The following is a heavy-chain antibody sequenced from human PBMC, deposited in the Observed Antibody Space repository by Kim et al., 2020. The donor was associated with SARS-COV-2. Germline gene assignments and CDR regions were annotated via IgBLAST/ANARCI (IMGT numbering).Heavy chain of an antibody. D-gene: IGHD2-2*01. CDR2: INTNTGNP. CDR1: GYTFTSYA. Sequence: ASVKVSCKASGYTFTSYAMNWVRQAPGQGLEWMGWINTNTGNPTYAQGFTGRFVFSLDTSVSTAYLQISSLKAEDTAVYYCARTAELYCSSTSCYSPYGMDVWGQGTTVTVSS. J-gene: IGHJ6*02. V-gene: IGHV7-4-1*02. CDR3: ARTAELYCSSTSCYSPYGMDV.